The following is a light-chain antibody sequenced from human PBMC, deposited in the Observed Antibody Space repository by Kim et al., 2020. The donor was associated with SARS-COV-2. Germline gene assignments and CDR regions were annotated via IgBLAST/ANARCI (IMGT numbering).Light chain of an antibody. CDR1: TSDIGGYNY. CDR2: DVS. V-gene: IGLV2-14*04. J-gene: IGLJ3*02. Sequence: GQSITISCAGTTSDIGGYNYVSWYQQHPGKAPKFIIYDVSKRPSGVSNRFSGSKSGNTASLTISGLQAEDEADYYCSSYTDSNTRVFGGGTKLTVL. CDR3: SSYTDSNTRV.